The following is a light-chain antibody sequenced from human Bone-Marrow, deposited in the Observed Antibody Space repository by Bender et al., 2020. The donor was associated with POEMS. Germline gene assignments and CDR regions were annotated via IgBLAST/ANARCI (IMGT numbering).Light chain of an antibody. V-gene: IGLV2-23*01. CDR1: GSDIGSYNL. J-gene: IGLJ3*02. Sequence: QSALTQPASVSGSPGQSITISCTGSGSDIGSYNLVSWYQQHPDKAPKLILYDDIKRPSGVANRFSGSKSGNSASLTISGLQAADEADYYCAVWDDSLNGWVFGGGTKLTVL. CDR3: AVWDDSLNGWV. CDR2: DDI.